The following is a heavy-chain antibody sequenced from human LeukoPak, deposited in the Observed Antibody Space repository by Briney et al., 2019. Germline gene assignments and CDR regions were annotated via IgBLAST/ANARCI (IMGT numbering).Heavy chain of an antibody. J-gene: IGHJ4*02. Sequence: PGGSLRLSCEVSGFTFSDHYMDWVRQAPGKGLEWVGRSRNKANSFTTEYAASVKGRFTISRDDSKNSLYLQMNSLKTEDTAVFYCVRVALQYYFDNWGQGTLVTVSS. CDR2: SRNKANSFTT. D-gene: IGHD2-21*01. V-gene: IGHV3-72*01. CDR1: GFTFSDHY. CDR3: VRVALQYYFDN.